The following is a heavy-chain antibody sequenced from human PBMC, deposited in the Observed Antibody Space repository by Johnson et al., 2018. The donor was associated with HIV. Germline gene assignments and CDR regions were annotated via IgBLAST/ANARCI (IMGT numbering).Heavy chain of an antibody. J-gene: IGHJ3*02. CDR1: GFTVSSNY. CDR2: ISKDGANN. D-gene: IGHD3-16*01. V-gene: IGHV3-30*03. CDR3: ARDWEGSGTYGVYDDGFDI. Sequence: QVQLVESGGGVVQPGKSLKVSCAASGFTVSSNYMSWVRQAPGKGLEWVAVISKDGANNYHADSVKGRFTISRDNSKNTLYLHMNSLRGEDTAVYYCARDWEGSGTYGVYDDGFDIWGPGTMVTVSS.